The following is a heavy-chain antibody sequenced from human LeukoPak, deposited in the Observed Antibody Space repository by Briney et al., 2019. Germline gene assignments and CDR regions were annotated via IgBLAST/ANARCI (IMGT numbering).Heavy chain of an antibody. CDR1: GGSVSSYY. Sequence: SETLSLTCTVSGGSVSSYYWSWIRQPPGKGLEWIGYIYNSDNTKYTSSLESRVTISVDTSKNQFFLKLSSVTAADTAVYFCASQPYYYDPTGYDMGGYFDYWGQGTLVTVSS. J-gene: IGHJ4*02. V-gene: IGHV4-4*09. D-gene: IGHD3-22*01. CDR2: IYNSDNT. CDR3: ASQPYYYDPTGYDMGGYFDY.